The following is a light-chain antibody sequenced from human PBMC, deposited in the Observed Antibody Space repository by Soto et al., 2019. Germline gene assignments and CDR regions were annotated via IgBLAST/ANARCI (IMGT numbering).Light chain of an antibody. CDR2: DVS. CDR3: QQRTNWPLT. CDR1: QIVSNS. Sequence: EIVLTQSPATLSLSPGERATLSCWASQIVSNSLAWYQQRPGQSPRLLIYDVSTRATGIPARFGGSGSGTDFTLTISSLETEDFAVYYCQQRTNWPLTFGGGTKVEI. V-gene: IGKV3-11*01. J-gene: IGKJ4*01.